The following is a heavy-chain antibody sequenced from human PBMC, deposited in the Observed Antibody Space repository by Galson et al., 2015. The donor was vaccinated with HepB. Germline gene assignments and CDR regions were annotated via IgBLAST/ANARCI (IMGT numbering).Heavy chain of an antibody. CDR3: ANTYYDIYDP. Sequence: SVTVSCKASGGTFSSYAISWVRQAPGQGLEWMGRIIPILGIANYAQKFQGRVTITADKSTSTAYMELSSLRSEDTAVYYCANTYYDIYDPWGQGTLVTVSS. V-gene: IGHV1-69*04. CDR2: IIPILGIA. CDR1: GGTFSSYA. J-gene: IGHJ5*02. D-gene: IGHD3-9*01.